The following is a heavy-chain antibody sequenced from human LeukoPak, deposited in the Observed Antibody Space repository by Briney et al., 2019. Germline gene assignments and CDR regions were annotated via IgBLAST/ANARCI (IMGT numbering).Heavy chain of an antibody. V-gene: IGHV3-48*01. J-gene: IGHJ3*02. CDR1: GFTFSSWS. CDR2: ISGTSSTI. Sequence: GGSLRLSCAASGFTFSSWSMDWVRQAPGKGLEWLSYISGTSSTIYYADSVKGRFTISRDNSKNTLFLQMNSLRAEDTAVYYCARDDALGDNALDIWGQGTMVTVSS. CDR3: ARDDALGDNALDI. D-gene: IGHD3-16*01.